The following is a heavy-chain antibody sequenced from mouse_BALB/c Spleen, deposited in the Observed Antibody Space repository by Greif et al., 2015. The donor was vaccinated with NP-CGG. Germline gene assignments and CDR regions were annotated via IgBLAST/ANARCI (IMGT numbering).Heavy chain of an antibody. Sequence: VQLVESGAELMKPGASVKISCKATGYTFSSYWIEWVKQRPGHGLEWIGEILPGSGSTNYNGKFKGKATFTADTSSNTAYMQLSSLTSEDSAVYYCARESNLCRDYWGQGTSVTVSS. CDR3: ARESNLCRDY. J-gene: IGHJ4*01. V-gene: IGHV1-9*01. CDR1: GYTFSSYW. D-gene: IGHD2-3*01. CDR2: ILPGSGST.